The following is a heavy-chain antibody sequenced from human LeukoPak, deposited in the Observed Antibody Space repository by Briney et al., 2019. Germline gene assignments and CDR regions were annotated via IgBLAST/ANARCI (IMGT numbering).Heavy chain of an antibody. CDR1: GYSISSSSYY. CDR3: ARLGYCSGGSCYYYYYMDV. V-gene: IGHV4-39*07. Sequence: SETLSLTCTVSGYSISSSSYYWGWIRQPPGKGLEWIGSIYYGSVFYSVSAYYNPSLKSRVTMSGDTSKNQFSLKLSSVTAADTAAYYCARLGYCSGGSCYYYYYMDVWGKGTTVTVSS. CDR2: IYYGSVFYSVSA. J-gene: IGHJ6*03. D-gene: IGHD2-15*01.